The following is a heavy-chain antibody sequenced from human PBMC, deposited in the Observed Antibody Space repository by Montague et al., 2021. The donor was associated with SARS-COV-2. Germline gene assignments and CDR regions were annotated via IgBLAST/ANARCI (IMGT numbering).Heavy chain of an antibody. D-gene: IGHD3-10*01. CDR2: ISANDGGT. V-gene: IGHV3-23*01. CDR1: GFTFSNSC. Sequence: SLRLSCAASGFTFSNSCMSWVRQAPGKGLEWVSNISANDGGTHYADSVKGRFTISRDNSKNFLYLQMNSLRAEDTALYYCAKDSYYYGLGYGMDVWGQGTTVSVSS. CDR3: AKDSYYYGLGYGMDV. J-gene: IGHJ6*02.